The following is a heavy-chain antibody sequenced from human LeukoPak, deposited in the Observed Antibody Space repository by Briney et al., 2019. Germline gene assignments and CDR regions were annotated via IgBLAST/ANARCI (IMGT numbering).Heavy chain of an antibody. V-gene: IGHV3-21*04. Sequence: GGSLRLSCAASGFTFSSYSMNWVRQAPGKGLEWVSSISSSSSYIYYADSVKGRFTISRDNAKNSLYLQMNSLRAEDTAVYYCARERNGEDERTYYDFWSGYYTGPRNQYFDYWGQGTLVTVSS. CDR3: ARERNGEDERTYYDFWSGYYTGPRNQYFDY. J-gene: IGHJ4*02. D-gene: IGHD3-3*01. CDR1: GFTFSSYS. CDR2: ISSSSSYI.